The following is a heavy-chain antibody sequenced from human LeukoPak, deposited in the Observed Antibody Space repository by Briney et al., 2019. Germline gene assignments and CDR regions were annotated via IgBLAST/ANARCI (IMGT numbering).Heavy chain of an antibody. D-gene: IGHD3-10*01. CDR3: AKDRLAWSSGFDY. CDR1: GFTFNTYA. Sequence: GGSLRLSSAASGFTFNTYAMSWVRQAPGKGLEWISVTSGSGGTTYYADSVKGRFTISRDNSKNTVYLQMNSLRAEDTAVYYCAKDRLAWSSGFDYWGQGTLVTVSS. CDR2: TSGSGGTT. J-gene: IGHJ4*02. V-gene: IGHV3-23*01.